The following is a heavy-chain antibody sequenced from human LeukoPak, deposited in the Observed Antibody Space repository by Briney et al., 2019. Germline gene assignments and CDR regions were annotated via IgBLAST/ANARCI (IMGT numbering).Heavy chain of an antibody. J-gene: IGHJ4*02. Sequence: PGGSLRLSCAASGFSFSTYWMSWVRQTPGKGLEWVANIKKDGSETYYVASVKGRFTISRDNAKSSLYLQMNSLRAEDTAVYYCARVGSTCDHWGQGTLVTVSS. D-gene: IGHD2-15*01. CDR1: GFSFSTYW. V-gene: IGHV3-7*05. CDR3: ARVGSTCDH. CDR2: IKKDGSET.